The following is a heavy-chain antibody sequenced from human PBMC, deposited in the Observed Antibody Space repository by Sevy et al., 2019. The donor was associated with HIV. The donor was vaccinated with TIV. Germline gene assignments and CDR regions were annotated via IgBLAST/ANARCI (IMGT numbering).Heavy chain of an antibody. CDR2: IQFDGSSR. D-gene: IGHD2-8*02. J-gene: IGHJ4*02. CDR1: GFTFSSYA. CDR3: AKNTAAVGVGGFDY. Sequence: GGSLRLSCAASGFTFSSYAMSWVRQAPGKGLEWVTFIQFDGSSRYYAESMKGRFTILGDNTKNTLYLQMNSLRRDDTAVYYCAKNTAAVGVGGFDYWGQGALVTVSS. V-gene: IGHV3-30*02.